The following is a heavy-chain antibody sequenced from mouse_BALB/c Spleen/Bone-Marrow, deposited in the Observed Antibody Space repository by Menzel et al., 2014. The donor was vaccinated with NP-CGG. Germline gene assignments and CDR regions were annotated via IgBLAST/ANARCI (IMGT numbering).Heavy chain of an antibody. D-gene: IGHD4-1*01. Sequence: QVQLQQSGAELVKPGASVKLSCKASGYTFTSYYMYWVKQRPGQGLEWIGEINPSNGGTNFNEKFKSRATLTVDKSSSTGYMQLSSLTSEDSAVYYCTRGRTWDFDYWGQGTTLTVSS. CDR2: INPSNGGT. V-gene: IGHV1S81*02. CDR1: GYTFTSYY. J-gene: IGHJ2*01. CDR3: TRGRTWDFDY.